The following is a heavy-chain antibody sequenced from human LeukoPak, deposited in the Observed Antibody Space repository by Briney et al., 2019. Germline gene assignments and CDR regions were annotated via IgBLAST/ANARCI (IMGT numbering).Heavy chain of an antibody. CDR1: GFTFGDFA. CDR3: SRTYSSGGRGLDY. CDR2: IRSKAYGGTT. J-gene: IGHJ4*02. D-gene: IGHD6-19*01. Sequence: GRSLRLSCTASGFTFGDFAMSWVRQAPGKGLEWVGFIRSKAYGGTTEYAASVKGRFTISRDDSKSIAYLQMNSLKTEDTAVYYCSRTYSSGGRGLDYWGQGTLVTVSS. V-gene: IGHV3-49*04.